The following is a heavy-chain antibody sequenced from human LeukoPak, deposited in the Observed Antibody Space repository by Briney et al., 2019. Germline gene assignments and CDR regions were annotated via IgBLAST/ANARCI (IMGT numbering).Heavy chain of an antibody. J-gene: IGHJ4*02. CDR3: AKDRVVGATGDYFDY. CDR2: IRSKANSYAT. D-gene: IGHD1-26*01. Sequence: PGGSLRLSCAASGFTFSGSAMHWVRQASGKGLEWVGRIRSKANSYATAYAASVKGRFTISRDDSKNTAYLQMNSLRAEDTAVYYCAKDRVVGATGDYFDYWGQGTLVTVSS. CDR1: GFTFSGSA. V-gene: IGHV3-73*01.